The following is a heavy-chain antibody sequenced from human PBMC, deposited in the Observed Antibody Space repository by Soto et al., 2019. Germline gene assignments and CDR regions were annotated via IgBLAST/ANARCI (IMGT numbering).Heavy chain of an antibody. D-gene: IGHD3-10*01. J-gene: IGHJ4*02. CDR3: ARAYGAGSFAF. V-gene: IGHV1-8*01. CDR2: VNPNTGNT. CDR1: GYTFRSYD. Sequence: QVQLVQSGAEVKKPGASVKVSCTGSGYTFRSYDIHWVRQATGQGLEWMGWVNPNTGNTGYAQKFQGRVTMTRDMSKSSAYMEVNSLSSYDTAIYYCARAYGAGSFAFWGQGTLVSVTS.